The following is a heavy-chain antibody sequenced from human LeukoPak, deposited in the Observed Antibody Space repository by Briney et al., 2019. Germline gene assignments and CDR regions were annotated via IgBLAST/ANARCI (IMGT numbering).Heavy chain of an antibody. Sequence: SETLSLTCVVSGDSVSSGFYYWSWIRQPPGKTLEWIGYIYYTGSTNYNPSPKSRVAMSLDTSKNQFSLNVRSVTAADTAIYYCARGYGGQYVDYWGQGILVPVSS. D-gene: IGHD2-15*01. CDR2: IYYTGST. CDR3: ARGYGGQYVDY. CDR1: GDSVSSGFYY. J-gene: IGHJ4*02. V-gene: IGHV4-61*01.